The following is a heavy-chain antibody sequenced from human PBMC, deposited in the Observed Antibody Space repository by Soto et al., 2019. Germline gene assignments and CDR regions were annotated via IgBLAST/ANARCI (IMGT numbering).Heavy chain of an antibody. V-gene: IGHV1-2*02. D-gene: IGHD1-26*01. CDR2: INSNTGDT. J-gene: IGHJ4*02. CDR1: GYTFTAYY. CDR3: ARDDSGFSGSHYIDYFNY. Sequence: ASVKVSCKASGYTFTAYYLHWVRQAPGQGLEWMGWINSNTGDTGYAQKFQGRVTFTRDTSAGTVYMQLSSLTSEDTAVYYCARDDSGFSGSHYIDYFNYWGQGALVTVSS.